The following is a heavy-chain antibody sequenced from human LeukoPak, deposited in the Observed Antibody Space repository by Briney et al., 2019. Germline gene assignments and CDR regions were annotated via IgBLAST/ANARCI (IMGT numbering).Heavy chain of an antibody. CDR1: GFSFSNYG. Sequence: GGSLRLSCAASGFSFSNYGTHWVRQAPGKGLEWVAVISYDGSIEYYADSVKGRFTISRDNSKNTLYLQMNSLRAEDTAAYYCARSPFGGVIVIGDYWGQGTLVTVSS. CDR2: ISYDGSIE. CDR3: ARSPFGGVIVIGDY. V-gene: IGHV3-30*03. D-gene: IGHD3-16*02. J-gene: IGHJ4*02.